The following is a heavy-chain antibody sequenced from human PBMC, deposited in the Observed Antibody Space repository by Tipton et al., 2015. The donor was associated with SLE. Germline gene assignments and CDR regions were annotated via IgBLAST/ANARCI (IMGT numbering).Heavy chain of an antibody. D-gene: IGHD5-12*01. J-gene: IGHJ4*02. CDR1: GFTFSSYA. V-gene: IGHV3-23*01. Sequence: GSLRLSCAASGFTFSSYAMSWVRQVPGKGLEWVPAISGSGGSTYYADSVKGRFTISRDNSKNTLYLQMNSLRAEDTAVYYCATSYVDIVARGFDYWGQGTLVTVSS. CDR2: ISGSGGST. CDR3: ATSYVDIVARGFDY.